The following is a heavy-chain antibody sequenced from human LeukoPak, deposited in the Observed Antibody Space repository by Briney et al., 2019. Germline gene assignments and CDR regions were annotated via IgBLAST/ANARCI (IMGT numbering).Heavy chain of an antibody. Sequence: GTSLRLSCAASGFAFSTYDMHWVRQAPGKGLEWVAVISHDGSNQFYADSLKGRFTISRDNAKHSLYLQMNSLRAEDTAVYYCARTRIAAAGVPFDCWGQGTLVTVSS. D-gene: IGHD6-13*01. J-gene: IGHJ4*02. CDR1: GFAFSTYD. V-gene: IGHV3-30*04. CDR3: ARTRIAAAGVPFDC. CDR2: ISHDGSNQ.